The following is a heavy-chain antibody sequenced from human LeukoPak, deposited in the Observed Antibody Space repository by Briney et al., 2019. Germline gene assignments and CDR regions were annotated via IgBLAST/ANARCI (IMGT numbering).Heavy chain of an antibody. V-gene: IGHV3-33*08. Sequence: GGSLRLSCAASGFTFSTYSMNWVRQAPGKGLEWVTVIWYDGTNKYYTDSVQGRFTISRDNSKNTVYLQMSALRVEDTAVYFCAREASGGAGAFDVWGQGTMVTVSS. J-gene: IGHJ3*01. CDR2: IWYDGTNK. D-gene: IGHD4-23*01. CDR3: AREASGGAGAFDV. CDR1: GFTFSTYS.